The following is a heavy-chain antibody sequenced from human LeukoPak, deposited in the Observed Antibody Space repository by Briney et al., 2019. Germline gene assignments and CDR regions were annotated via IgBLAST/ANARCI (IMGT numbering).Heavy chain of an antibody. V-gene: IGHV3-11*04. CDR2: ISSSGSTI. D-gene: IGHD4-17*01. Sequence: GASLRLSCAASGFTFSDYYMSWIRQAPGKGLQWVSYISSSGSTIYYADSVKGRFTISRDNAKNSLYLQMISLRAEDTAVYYCANIYGDYEWNYWGQGTLVTVSS. CDR1: GFTFSDYY. CDR3: ANIYGDYEWNY. J-gene: IGHJ4*02.